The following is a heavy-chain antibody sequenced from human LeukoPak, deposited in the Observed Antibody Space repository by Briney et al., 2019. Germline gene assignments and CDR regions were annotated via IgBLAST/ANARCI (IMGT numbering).Heavy chain of an antibody. CDR3: AKVTGGPKSSFGSRVLFDY. CDR1: GFTFSSHA. Sequence: QPGGSLRLSCAASGFTFSSHAMGWVRQAPGKGLEWVSAISGSGGSTYYADSVKGRFTISRDNSKNTLYLQMNSLRAEDTAVYYCAKVTGGPKSSFGSRVLFDYWGQGTLVTVSS. J-gene: IGHJ4*02. V-gene: IGHV3-23*01. CDR2: ISGSGGST. D-gene: IGHD3-3*02.